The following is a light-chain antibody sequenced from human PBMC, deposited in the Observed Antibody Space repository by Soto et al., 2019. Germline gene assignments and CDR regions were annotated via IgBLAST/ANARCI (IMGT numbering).Light chain of an antibody. CDR1: RSNIANNF. Sequence: QSVLTQPPSVSAAPGQRVTISCSGSRSNIANNFVSWYQKLPGTAPKLLIYDNNQRPSGIPDRFSGSKSGTSATLAITGLQTGVEADYYCATWDTSLRARVFGGGTQLTVL. CDR2: DNN. CDR3: ATWDTSLRARV. V-gene: IGLV1-51*01. J-gene: IGLJ2*01.